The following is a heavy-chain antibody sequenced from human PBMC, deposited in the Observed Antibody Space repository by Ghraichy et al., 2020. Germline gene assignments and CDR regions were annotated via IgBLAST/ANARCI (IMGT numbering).Heavy chain of an antibody. CDR3: GKDRSGYSSGGFLSGWFDP. Sequence: GGSLRLSCTASGFTFSNYAMSWVRQAPGKGLEWVSVISGSGGNTYYAHSVKGRFTISRDNSKNTVYLQMNSLRAEDTAVYYCGKDRSGYSSGGFLSGWFDPWGQGTLVTVSS. CDR2: ISGSGGNT. J-gene: IGHJ5*02. D-gene: IGHD6-19*01. CDR1: GFTFSNYA. V-gene: IGHV3-23*01.